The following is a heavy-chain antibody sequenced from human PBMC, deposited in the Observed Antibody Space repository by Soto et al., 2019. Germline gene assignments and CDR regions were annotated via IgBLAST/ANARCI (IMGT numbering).Heavy chain of an antibody. D-gene: IGHD3-22*01. Sequence: GGSLRLSCAASGFPFSDYYMSWIRQAPGEGLEWISYISSSAYTIYADSVKGRFTISRDNAKNSLFLQMTSLRVEDTAVYYCARNFDSGGYYSDYWGQGTLVTVSS. CDR2: ISSSAYT. J-gene: IGHJ4*02. CDR1: GFPFSDYY. V-gene: IGHV3-11*06. CDR3: ARNFDSGGYYSDY.